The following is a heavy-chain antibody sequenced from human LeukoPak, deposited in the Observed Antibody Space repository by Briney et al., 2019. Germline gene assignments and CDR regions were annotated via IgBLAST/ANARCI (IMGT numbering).Heavy chain of an antibody. Sequence: TSVKVSCKASGYTFTSYDINWVRQATGQGLEWMGWMNPNSGNTGYAQKFQGRVTMTRNTSISTAYMELSSLRSEDTAVYYCAGGMGGPGAFDIWGQGTMVTVSS. D-gene: IGHD2-15*01. CDR3: AGGMGGPGAFDI. V-gene: IGHV1-8*01. CDR1: GYTFTSYD. CDR2: MNPNSGNT. J-gene: IGHJ3*02.